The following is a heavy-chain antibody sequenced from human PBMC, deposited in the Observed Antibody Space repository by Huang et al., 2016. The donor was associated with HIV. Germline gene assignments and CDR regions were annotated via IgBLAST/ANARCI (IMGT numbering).Heavy chain of an antibody. Sequence: QVQLVQSGAEVKKPGSSVKVSCKASAGTFSSHAISWVRQAPGQGLEGMGGIAPRFGKAHNTQKFRGRITVTADESTRRAYRELGERRFEDTAVYYCARRQRRDLDYYDSTGYSYYFDHWGQGTLVTVSS. CDR3: ARRQRRDLDYYDSTGYSYYFDH. CDR1: AGTFSSHA. CDR2: IAPRFGKA. D-gene: IGHD3-22*01. J-gene: IGHJ4*02. V-gene: IGHV1-69*13.